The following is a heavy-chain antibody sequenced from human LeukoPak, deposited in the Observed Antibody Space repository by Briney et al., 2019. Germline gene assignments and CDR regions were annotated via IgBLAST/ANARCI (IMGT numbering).Heavy chain of an antibody. V-gene: IGHV4-59*12. D-gene: IGHD3-3*01. J-gene: IGHJ6*03. CDR2: IYHSGST. CDR1: GGSISSYY. Sequence: SETLSLTCTVSGGSISSYYWSWIRQPPGKGLEWIGYIYHSGSTKYKPSLKSRVTISVDTSKNQFSLKLSSVTAADTAVYYCARDWKVAYYDFWSGYYPEYYYYYYMDVWGKGTTVTVSS. CDR3: ARDWKVAYYDFWSGYYPEYYYYYYMDV.